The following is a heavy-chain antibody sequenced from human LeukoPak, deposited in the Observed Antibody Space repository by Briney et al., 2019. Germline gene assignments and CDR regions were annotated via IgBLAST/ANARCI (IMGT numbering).Heavy chain of an antibody. CDR3: ARSGYYYDSSGYYPFDY. CDR2: IIPIFGTA. D-gene: IGHD3-22*01. Sequence: AASVKVSCKASGYTFTSHGISWVRQAPGQGLEWMGGIIPIFGTANYAQKFQGRVTITADESTSTAYMELSSLRSEDTAVYYCARSGYYYDSSGYYPFDYWGQGTLVTVSS. V-gene: IGHV1-69*13. J-gene: IGHJ4*02. CDR1: GYTFTSHG.